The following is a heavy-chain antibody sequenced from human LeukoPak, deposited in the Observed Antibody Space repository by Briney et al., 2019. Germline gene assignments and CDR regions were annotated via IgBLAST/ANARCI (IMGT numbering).Heavy chain of an antibody. J-gene: IGHJ5*02. CDR1: GGSFSGYY. CDR3: ARGPNGPLNWFDP. CDR2: INHSGST. Sequence: SETLSLTCAVYGGSFSGYYWSWIRQPPGKGLEWIGVINHSGSTNYNPSLKSRVTISVDTSKNQFSLKLSSVTAADTAVYYCARGPNGPLNWFDPWGQGTLVTVSS. V-gene: IGHV4-34*01.